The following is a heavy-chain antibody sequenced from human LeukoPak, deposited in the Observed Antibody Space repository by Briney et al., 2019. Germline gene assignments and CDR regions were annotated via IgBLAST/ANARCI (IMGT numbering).Heavy chain of an antibody. Sequence: GGSLRLSCVASGFTLSSYWMSWVRQAPGKGLEWVANIREDGNEKYYVDSVKGRFTISRDNAKNSLWLQMNSLRAEDTAVYYCATSSGWRFDYWGQGTLVAVS. CDR1: GFTLSSYW. D-gene: IGHD3-22*01. CDR3: ATSSGWRFDY. V-gene: IGHV3-7*01. CDR2: IREDGNEK. J-gene: IGHJ4*02.